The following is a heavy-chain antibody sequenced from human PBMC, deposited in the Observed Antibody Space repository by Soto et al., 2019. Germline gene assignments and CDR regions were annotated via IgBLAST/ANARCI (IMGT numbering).Heavy chain of an antibody. Sequence: QVQLVQSGAEVKKPGSSVKVSCKASGGTFSSYAINWVRQTPGQGLEWMGGIIPIFGTSNYAQKFQGRVTITAGDSTSTAYMELSSLRSEDTAVYYCAKDHCSSTSCYGYFDYWGQGTLVTVSS. CDR2: IIPIFGTS. V-gene: IGHV1-69*01. CDR1: GGTFSSYA. CDR3: AKDHCSSTSCYGYFDY. D-gene: IGHD2-2*01. J-gene: IGHJ4*02.